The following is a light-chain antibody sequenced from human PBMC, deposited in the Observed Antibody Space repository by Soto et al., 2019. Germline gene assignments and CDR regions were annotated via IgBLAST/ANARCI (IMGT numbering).Light chain of an antibody. CDR1: QSISSN. J-gene: IGKJ1*01. Sequence: EIVMTQSPATLSVSPGERATLSCRASQSISSNLAWYQQKLGQAPRLLIYRASTRATGIPARFSGSGSGTEFTLIISSLQSEDSATYYCQQYNSYWTFGQGTKVDIK. CDR3: QQYNSYWT. V-gene: IGKV3-15*01. CDR2: RAS.